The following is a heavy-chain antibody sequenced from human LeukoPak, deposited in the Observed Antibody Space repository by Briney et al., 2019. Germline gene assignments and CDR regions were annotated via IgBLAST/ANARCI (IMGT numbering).Heavy chain of an antibody. D-gene: IGHD2-2*01. CDR1: GFTFSSYA. CDR3: ARDQDCSSTSCSMHCYYMDV. V-gene: IGHV3-30*04. J-gene: IGHJ6*03. Sequence: GGSLRLSCAASGFTFSSYAMHWVRQAPGKGLEWVAVISYDGSNKYYADSVKGRFTISRDNSKNTLYLQMNSLRAEDTAVYYCARDQDCSSTSCSMHCYYMDVWGKGTTVTVSS. CDR2: ISYDGSNK.